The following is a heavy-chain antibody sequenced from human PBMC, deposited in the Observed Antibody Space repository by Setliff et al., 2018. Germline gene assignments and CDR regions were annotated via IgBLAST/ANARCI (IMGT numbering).Heavy chain of an antibody. CDR3: VKESIVTRYFDY. V-gene: IGHV3-66*03. J-gene: IGHJ4*02. Sequence: GGSLRLSCVVSGLTVSNDFMGWVRQAPGKGLEWVSVIYNIGETRYADSVKGRFTISRDNSKNTVYLQMNSLRAEDTAVYYCVKESIVTRYFDYWGQGTLVTVSS. CDR1: GLTVSNDF. CDR2: IYNIGET. D-gene: IGHD6-6*01.